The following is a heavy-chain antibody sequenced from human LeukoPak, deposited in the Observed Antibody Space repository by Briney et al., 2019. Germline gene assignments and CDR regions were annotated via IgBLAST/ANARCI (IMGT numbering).Heavy chain of an antibody. CDR1: RFTFSSYS. CDR2: ISTTSSTI. D-gene: IGHD3-10*01. J-gene: IGHJ5*02. Sequence: GGSLRLSCAASRFTFSSYSMNWVRQAPGEGLEWVSYISTTSSTIYYADSVKGRFTISRDNAKNSLYLQMNSLRAEDTAVYYCAREGYYYGSGSPYCLDRWGQGTLVTVSS. V-gene: IGHV3-48*01. CDR3: AREGYYYGSGSPYCLDR.